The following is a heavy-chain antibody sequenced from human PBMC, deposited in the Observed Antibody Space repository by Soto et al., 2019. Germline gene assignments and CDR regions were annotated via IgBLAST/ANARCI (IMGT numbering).Heavy chain of an antibody. Sequence: GGSLRLSCAASEFTFSSYGIHWVRQAPGKGLEWVAMIWYDGSNKYYADSVKGRFTISRDNANNMDYLQMNSLRAEDTAVYYCARNRQGPQHYFDYSGPGNMVT. D-gene: IGHD3-16*02. J-gene: IGHJ4*02. V-gene: IGHV3-33*01. CDR2: IWYDGSNK. CDR3: ARNRQGPQHYFDY. CDR1: EFTFSSYG.